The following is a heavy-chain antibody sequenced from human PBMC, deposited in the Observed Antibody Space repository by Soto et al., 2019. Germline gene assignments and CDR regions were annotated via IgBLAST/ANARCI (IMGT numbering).Heavy chain of an antibody. D-gene: IGHD1-26*01. Sequence: VQLQESGPGLVRPSETLSLTCTVSGGSISSGNFYWSWIRQPPGKGLEWIGTIYFSGSTSYTPSLKSRLTISLNTSDNQFSLKLTSVTAADTAVYYCAPASHGGNTYFDLWGQGALVTVSS. V-gene: IGHV4-30-4*01. CDR3: APASHGGNTYFDL. J-gene: IGHJ4*02. CDR2: IYFSGST. CDR1: GGSISSGNFY.